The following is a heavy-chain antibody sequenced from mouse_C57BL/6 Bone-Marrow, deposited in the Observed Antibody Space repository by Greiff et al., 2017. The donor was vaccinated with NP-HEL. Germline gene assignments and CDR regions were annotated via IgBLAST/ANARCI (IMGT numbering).Heavy chain of an antibody. CDR2: IHPNSGST. CDR1: GYTFTSYW. V-gene: IGHV1-64*01. CDR3: AKERNYPYAMDY. D-gene: IGHD1-1*02. Sequence: LQQPGAELVKPGASVKLSCKASGYTFTSYWMHWVKQRPGQGLEWIGMIHPNSGSTNYNEKFKSKATLTVDKSSSTAYMQLSSLTSEDSAVYYCAKERNYPYAMDYWGQGTSVTVSS. J-gene: IGHJ4*01.